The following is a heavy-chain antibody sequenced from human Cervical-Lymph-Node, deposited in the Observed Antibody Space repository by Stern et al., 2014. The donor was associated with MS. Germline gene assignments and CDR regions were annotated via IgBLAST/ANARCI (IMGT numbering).Heavy chain of an antibody. CDR3: AAKRDYYDSSGTDAFDI. D-gene: IGHD3-22*01. Sequence: QLVQSGPEVKKPGTSVKVSCKASGFTFSSSAVQWVRQARGQRLGWIGWIVVGSGNTNYAQKFQERVTITRDMSTSTAYMELSSLRSEDTAVYYCAAKRDYYDSSGTDAFDIWGQGTMVTVSS. V-gene: IGHV1-58*01. J-gene: IGHJ3*02. CDR1: GFTFSSSA. CDR2: IVVGSGNT.